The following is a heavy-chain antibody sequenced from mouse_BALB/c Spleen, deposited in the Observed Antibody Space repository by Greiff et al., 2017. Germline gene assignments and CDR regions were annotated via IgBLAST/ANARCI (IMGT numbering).Heavy chain of an antibody. CDR2: ISYSGST. Sequence: EVKLQESGPSLVKPSQTLSLTCSVTGDSITSGYWNWIRKFPGNKLEYMGYISYSGSTYYNPSLKSRISITRDTSKNQYYLQLNSVTTEDTATYYCARLITTTGCFDVWGAGTTVTVSS. J-gene: IGHJ1*01. D-gene: IGHD2-4*01. CDR1: GDSITSGY. V-gene: IGHV3-8*02. CDR3: ARLITTTGCFDV.